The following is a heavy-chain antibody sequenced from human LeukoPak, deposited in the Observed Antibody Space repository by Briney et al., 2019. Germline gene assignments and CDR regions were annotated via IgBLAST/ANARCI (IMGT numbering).Heavy chain of an antibody. J-gene: IGHJ4*02. CDR3: ARGVVGDVNLIVVVPAAGFDY. V-gene: IGHV4-39*07. CDR2: INHSGST. CDR1: GGSISSGGYY. D-gene: IGHD2-2*01. Sequence: PSETLSLTCTVSGGSISSGGYYWSWIRQPPGKGLEWIGEINHSGSTNYNPSLKSRVTISVDTPKNQFSLKLSSVTAADTAVYYCARGVVGDVNLIVVVPAAGFDYWGQGTLVTVSS.